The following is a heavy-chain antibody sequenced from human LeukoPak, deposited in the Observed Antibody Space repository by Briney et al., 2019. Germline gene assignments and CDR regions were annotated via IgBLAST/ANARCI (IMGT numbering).Heavy chain of an antibody. CDR2: ISWNSGSI. D-gene: IGHD4-23*01. CDR1: GFTFDDYA. J-gene: IGHJ4*02. CDR3: ARTARYGGNSDY. V-gene: IGHV3-9*01. Sequence: PGGSLRLSCAASGFTFDDYAMHWVRQAPGKGLEWVSGISWNSGSIGYADSVKGRFTISRDNAKNSLYLQMNSLRAEDTAVYYCARTARYGGNSDYWGQGTLVTVSS.